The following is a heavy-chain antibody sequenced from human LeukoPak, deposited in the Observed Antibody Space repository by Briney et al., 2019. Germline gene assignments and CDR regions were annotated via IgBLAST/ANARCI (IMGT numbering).Heavy chain of an antibody. D-gene: IGHD5-18*01. Sequence: GRSLRLSCAASGFTFSSYGMHWVRQAPGKGLEWVAVIWYDGSNKYYADSVKGRFTISRDNSKNTLYLQMNSLRAEDTAVYYCARGEYSYGHNWFDPWGQGTLVTVSS. CDR3: ARGEYSYGHNWFDP. V-gene: IGHV3-33*01. CDR2: IWYDGSNK. CDR1: GFTFSSYG. J-gene: IGHJ5*02.